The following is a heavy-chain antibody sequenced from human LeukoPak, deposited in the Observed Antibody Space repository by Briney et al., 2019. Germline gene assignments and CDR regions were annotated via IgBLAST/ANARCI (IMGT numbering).Heavy chain of an antibody. CDR2: IYYSGST. J-gene: IGHJ5*02. V-gene: IGHV4-59*08. CDR1: GGSISSYY. Sequence: SETLSLTCTVSGGSISSYYWSWIRQPPGKGLEWIGYIYYSGSTNYNPSLKSQVTISVDTSKNQFSLMLRSVTAADTAVYYCARHVWAAWFGESSNWFDPWGQGTLVTVSS. CDR3: ARHVWAAWFGESSNWFDP. D-gene: IGHD3-10*01.